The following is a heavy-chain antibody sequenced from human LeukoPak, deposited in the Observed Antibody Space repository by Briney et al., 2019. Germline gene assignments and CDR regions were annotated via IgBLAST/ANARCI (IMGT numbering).Heavy chain of an antibody. CDR3: AKALPTDYGSGTLTGPLDF. D-gene: IGHD3-10*01. J-gene: IGHJ4*02. V-gene: IGHV3-23*01. Sequence: GGSLRLSCAASGFTFSSYAMSWVRQAPGRGLEWVSGISGSGGSTYYADSVKGRFTISRDNSKNTLYLQMNSLRVEDTAVYYCAKALPTDYGSGTLTGPLDFWGQGTLVTVSS. CDR1: GFTFSSYA. CDR2: ISGSGGST.